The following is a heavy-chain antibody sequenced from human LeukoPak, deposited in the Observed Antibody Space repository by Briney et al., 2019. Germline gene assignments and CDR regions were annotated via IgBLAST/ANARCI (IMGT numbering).Heavy chain of an antibody. CDR1: GYTFTSYG. J-gene: IGHJ4*02. CDR3: ARDLGDDGYNQC. D-gene: IGHD5-24*01. CDR2: ISAYNGNT. Sequence: ASVKVSCKASGYTFTSYGISWVRQAPGQGLEWMGWISAYNGNTNYAQKFQGRVTMTRDTSISTAYMELSRLRSDDTAVYYCARDLGDDGYNQCWGQGTLVTVSS. V-gene: IGHV1-18*01.